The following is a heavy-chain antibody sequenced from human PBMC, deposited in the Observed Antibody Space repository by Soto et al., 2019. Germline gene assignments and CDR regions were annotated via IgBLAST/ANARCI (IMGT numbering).Heavy chain of an antibody. D-gene: IGHD3-16*01. CDR1: GGSIGSCY. V-gene: IGHV4-59*01. Sequence: PSETLSLTCTVSGGSIGSCYWNWLRQPAGKGLEWVGYVYYTGSTNYNPSLEGRATISVDSSKKQVSLNLRSVTAADSATYYCARVIKYHYGMDVWGQGITVTVSS. CDR3: ARVIKYHYGMDV. CDR2: VYYTGST. J-gene: IGHJ6*02.